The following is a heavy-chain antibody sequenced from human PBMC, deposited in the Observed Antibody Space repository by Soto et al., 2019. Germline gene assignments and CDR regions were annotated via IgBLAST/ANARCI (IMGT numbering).Heavy chain of an antibody. CDR2: IYYSGST. J-gene: IGHJ6*02. D-gene: IGHD3-10*01. Sequence: QVQLQESGPGLVKSSQTLSLTCTVSGGSISSDGNYWSWIRQHPGKGLEWIGYIYYSGSTNYNPSLKSRDTISVDTSKNQFSLKLNSVTGADTAVYYCARARMVRGIIYYYGMDVWGQGTTVTFSS. CDR1: GGSISSDGNY. CDR3: ARARMVRGIIYYYGMDV. V-gene: IGHV4-31*03.